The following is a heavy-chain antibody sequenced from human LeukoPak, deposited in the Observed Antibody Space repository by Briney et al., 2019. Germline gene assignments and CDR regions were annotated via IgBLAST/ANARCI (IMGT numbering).Heavy chain of an antibody. J-gene: IGHJ4*02. D-gene: IGHD6-13*01. V-gene: IGHV6-1*01. CDR1: GDRVSSNSAA. CDR3: ARDVAVQYSSSWSTRFDY. CDR2: IYYRFKWYN. Sequence: SQSLSVTCAISGDRVSSNSAAWNWIRQSPSRGLESLGGIYYRFKWYNDYAVSVKSRITITPDTSKNQFSLQLNSVTPEDTAVYYCARDVAVQYSSSWSTRFDYWSQGTLVTVSS.